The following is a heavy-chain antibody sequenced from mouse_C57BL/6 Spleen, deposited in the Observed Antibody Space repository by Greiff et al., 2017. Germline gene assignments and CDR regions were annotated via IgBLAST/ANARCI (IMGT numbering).Heavy chain of an antibody. J-gene: IGHJ1*03. V-gene: IGHV5-17*01. D-gene: IGHD1-1*01. Sequence: EVHLVESGGGLVKPGGSLKLSCAASGFTFSDYGMHWVRQAPEKGLEWVAYISSGRSTIYYADTVQGRFTISRDNAKNTLFLQMTSVRSEDTARYYCARSDGSSWYFDVWGTGTTVTVSA. CDR1: GFTFSDYG. CDR2: ISSGRSTI. CDR3: ARSDGSSWYFDV.